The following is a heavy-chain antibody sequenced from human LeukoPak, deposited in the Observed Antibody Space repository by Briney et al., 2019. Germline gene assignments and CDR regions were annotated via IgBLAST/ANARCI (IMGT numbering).Heavy chain of an antibody. J-gene: IGHJ4*02. CDR3: ARHRYYDFWSGPEFDY. D-gene: IGHD3-3*01. V-gene: IGHV4-59*08. Sequence: SQTLSLTCTVSGGSISSYYWSWIRQPPGKGLGWIGYIYYSGSTTYNPSHKSRVPISVDTSKIQFSLKLSSVTAADTPVYDCARHRYYDFWSGPEFDYWGQGPLVTVSS. CDR1: GGSISSYY. CDR2: IYYSGST.